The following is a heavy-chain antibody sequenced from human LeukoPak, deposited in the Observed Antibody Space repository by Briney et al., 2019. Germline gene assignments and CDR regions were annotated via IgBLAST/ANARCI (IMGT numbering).Heavy chain of an antibody. V-gene: IGHV4-39*07. CDR3: ARVIGDRPIYYYYYMDV. CDR2: IYYSGST. CDR1: GGSISSSSYY. D-gene: IGHD2-21*01. Sequence: NPSETLSLTCTVSGGSISSSSYYWGWIRQPPGKGLEWIGSIYYSGSTYYNPSLKSRVTISVDTSKNQFSLKLSSVTAADTAVYYCARVIGDRPIYYYYYMDVWGKGTTVTVSS. J-gene: IGHJ6*03.